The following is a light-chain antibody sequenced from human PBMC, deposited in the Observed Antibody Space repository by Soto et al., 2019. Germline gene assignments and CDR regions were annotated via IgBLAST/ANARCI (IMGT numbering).Light chain of an antibody. V-gene: IGLV2-23*02. Sequence: ALTQPASVSGSPRQSITISCTGTSSDVGSYNLVSWYQQHPGKAPKLMIYEVSKRPSGVSNRFSGSKSGNTASLTISGLQAEDEADYYCCSYAGSSTYVFGTGTKVTVL. CDR2: EVS. J-gene: IGLJ1*01. CDR3: CSYAGSSTYV. CDR1: SSDVGSYNL.